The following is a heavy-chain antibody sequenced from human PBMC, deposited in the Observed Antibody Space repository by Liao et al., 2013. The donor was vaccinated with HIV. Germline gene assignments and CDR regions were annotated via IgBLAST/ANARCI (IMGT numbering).Heavy chain of an antibody. D-gene: IGHD6-13*01. CDR3: ARYRSNWPNPAEYFQY. V-gene: IGHV4-61*05. CDR2: LYYSGST. Sequence: QLQLQESGPGLVKPSETLSLTCTVSGGSISSSSYYWGWIRQPPGKGLEWIGYLYYSGSTNSNPSLKSRVTMSIDTSKNQFSLNLRSVTAADTAVYYCARYRSNWPNPAEYFQYWGHGTLSPSPQ. J-gene: IGHJ1*01. CDR1: GGSISSSSYY.